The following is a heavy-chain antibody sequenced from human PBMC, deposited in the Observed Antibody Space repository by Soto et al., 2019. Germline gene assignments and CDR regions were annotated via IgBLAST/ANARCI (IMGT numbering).Heavy chain of an antibody. CDR1: GYTFTSYG. J-gene: IGHJ6*02. Sequence: QVQLVQSGAEVKKPGASVKVSCKASGYTFTSYGISWMRQAPGQGLEWMGWISAYNGNTNYAQKLQGRVTMTTDTSTSTAYMELRSLRSDDTAVYYCARHIVVVPAAKDYYYGMDVWGQGTTVTVSS. V-gene: IGHV1-18*01. CDR2: ISAYNGNT. D-gene: IGHD2-2*01. CDR3: ARHIVVVPAAKDYYYGMDV.